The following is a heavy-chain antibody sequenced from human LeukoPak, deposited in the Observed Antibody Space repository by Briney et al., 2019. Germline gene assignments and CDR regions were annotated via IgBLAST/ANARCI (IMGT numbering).Heavy chain of an antibody. V-gene: IGHV3-23*01. Sequence: GGSLRLSCAASGFTFNNYALSWVRQAPGKGLEWVSAISGSGGSTYYADSVKGRFTISRDNSKNTLYLQMDSLRAEDTAVYYCAKSFSSGYEGSYYFDYWGQGTLVTVSS. D-gene: IGHD3-3*01. CDR3: AKSFSSGYEGSYYFDY. CDR1: GFTFNNYA. J-gene: IGHJ4*02. CDR2: ISGSGGST.